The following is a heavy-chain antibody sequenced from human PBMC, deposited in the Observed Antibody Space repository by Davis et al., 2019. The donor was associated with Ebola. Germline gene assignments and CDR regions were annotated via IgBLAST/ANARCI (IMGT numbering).Heavy chain of an antibody. D-gene: IGHD6-19*01. V-gene: IGHV3-72*01. CDR2: IRNKANTYTI. Sequence: GESLKISCAASGITFSDHYMDWVRQGPGKGLEWVARIRNKANTYTIEYAASVKGRFTISRDDSRNSLYLQMNSLNTDDTAVYHCATGSGSTGWRAFHYWGQGTLVTVSS. CDR3: ATGSGSTGWRAFHY. J-gene: IGHJ4*02. CDR1: GITFSDHY.